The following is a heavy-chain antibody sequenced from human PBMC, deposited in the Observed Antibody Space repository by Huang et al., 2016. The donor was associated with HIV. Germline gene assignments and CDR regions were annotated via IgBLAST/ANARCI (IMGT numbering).Heavy chain of an antibody. CDR2: VSAYKGNT. CDR1: GYTFTSYG. Sequence: QVQLVQSGAEVKKPGASVTVSCKASGYTFTSYGISWVRQAPGQGLEWMGWVSAYKGNTNYAQKLQGRVTMTTDTSTSTAYMELRSLRSDDTAVYYCARDVLVSGYSPAGYFQHWGQGTLVTVSS. J-gene: IGHJ1*01. V-gene: IGHV1-18*04. D-gene: IGHD6-13*01. CDR3: ARDVLVSGYSPAGYFQH.